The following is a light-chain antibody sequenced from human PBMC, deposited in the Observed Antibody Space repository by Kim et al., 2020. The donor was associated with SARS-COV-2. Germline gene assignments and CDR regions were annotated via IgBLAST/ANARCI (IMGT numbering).Light chain of an antibody. V-gene: IGKV3-15*01. J-gene: IGKJ2*01. CDR3: QQYNYWPYT. CDR2: GVS. Sequence: SVSPGERATLSCRASQSISVSLAWYQQKPGRAPRLLISGVSTRATGIPARFSGSGSGTEFTLSISSLQSEDFAVYYCQQYNYWPYTAGQGTKLEI. CDR1: QSISVS.